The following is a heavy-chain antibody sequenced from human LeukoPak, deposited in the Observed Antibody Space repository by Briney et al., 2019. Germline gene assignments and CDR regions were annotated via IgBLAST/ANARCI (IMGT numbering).Heavy chain of an antibody. CDR1: GDSVSSNSAA. V-gene: IGHV6-1*01. CDR2: TYYRSKWYN. Sequence: SQTLSLTCAISGDSVSSNSAAWNWIRQSPSRGLEWLGRTYYRSKWYNDYAVSVKSRITINPDTSKNQLSLQLNSVTPEDTAVYYCAREEVPQWLVRYFQHWGQGTLVTVSS. J-gene: IGHJ1*01. CDR3: AREEVPQWLVRYFQH. D-gene: IGHD6-19*01.